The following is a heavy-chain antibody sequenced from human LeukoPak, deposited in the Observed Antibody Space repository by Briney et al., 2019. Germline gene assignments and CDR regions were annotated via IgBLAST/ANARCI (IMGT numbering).Heavy chain of an antibody. D-gene: IGHD2-21*02. V-gene: IGHV4-30-4*01. J-gene: IGHJ3*02. Sequence: SETLSLTCTVSGGSINSGDYYWSWIRQPPGKGLEWIGYIYYSGSTYYNPSLKSRVTISVDTSKNQFSLKVSSVTAADTAVYYCARRSNSHCGADCFDTFDIWGQGAMVTVSS. CDR1: GGSINSGDYY. CDR2: IYYSGST. CDR3: ARRSNSHCGADCFDTFDI.